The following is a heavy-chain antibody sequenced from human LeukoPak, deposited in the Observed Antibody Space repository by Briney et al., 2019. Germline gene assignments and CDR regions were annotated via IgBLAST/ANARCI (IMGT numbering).Heavy chain of an antibody. CDR2: ISSSSSYI. Sequence: LGGSLRLSCAASGIIITSYWMSWVRQAPGKGLEWVSSISSSSSYIYYADSVKGRFTISRDNAKNSLYLQMNSLRAEDTAVYYCATDHYGDSGYWGQGTLVTVSS. V-gene: IGHV3-21*01. CDR3: ATDHYGDSGY. J-gene: IGHJ4*02. D-gene: IGHD4-17*01. CDR1: GIIITSYW.